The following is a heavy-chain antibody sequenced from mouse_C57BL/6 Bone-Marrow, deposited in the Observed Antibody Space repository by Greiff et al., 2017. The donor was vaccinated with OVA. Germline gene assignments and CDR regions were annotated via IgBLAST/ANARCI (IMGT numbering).Heavy chain of an antibody. CDR3: ARSLWDGAYYFDY. J-gene: IGHJ2*01. V-gene: IGHV1-26*01. CDR2: INPNNGGT. D-gene: IGHD4-1*01. CDR1: GYTFTDYY. Sequence: VQLQQSGPELVKPGASVKISCKASGYTFTDYYMNWVKQSPGKSLEWIGDINPNNGGTSYNQKFKGKATLTVDKSSSTAYMELRSLTSEDSAVYYCARSLWDGAYYFDYWGQGTTLTVSS.